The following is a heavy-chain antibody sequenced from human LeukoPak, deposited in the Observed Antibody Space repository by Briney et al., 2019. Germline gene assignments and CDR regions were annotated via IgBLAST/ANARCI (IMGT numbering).Heavy chain of an antibody. CDR1: GVTFSNDG. V-gene: IGHV3-21*01. CDR2: ISGSSTYI. D-gene: IGHD2-2*01. CDR3: ARERACDASSCVAYYFDS. Sequence: GGSLRLSCAASGVTFSNDGMDWVRQAPGQGLEWVSSISGSSTYIYYADSVKGRFTISRDNAKSSLYLQMDSLRAEDTAVYYCARERACDASSCVAYYFDSWGQGTLVTVSS. J-gene: IGHJ4*02.